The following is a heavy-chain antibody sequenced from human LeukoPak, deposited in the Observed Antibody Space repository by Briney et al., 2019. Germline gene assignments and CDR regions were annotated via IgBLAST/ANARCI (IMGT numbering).Heavy chain of an antibody. Sequence: ASVKVSCKGSGYTFTGYYMHWVRQAPGQGLEWMGWINPNSGGTNYAQKFQGRVTMTRDTSISTAYMELSRLRSDDTAVYYCAREDYGGIYYFDYWGQGTLVTVSS. CDR1: GYTFTGYY. CDR2: INPNSGGT. V-gene: IGHV1-2*02. J-gene: IGHJ4*02. CDR3: AREDYGGIYYFDY. D-gene: IGHD4-23*01.